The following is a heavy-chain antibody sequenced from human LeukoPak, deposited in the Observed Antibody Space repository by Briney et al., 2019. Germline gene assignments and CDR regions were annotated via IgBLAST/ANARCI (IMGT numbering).Heavy chain of an antibody. V-gene: IGHV3-9*01. CDR1: GFRFGDYW. Sequence: GGSLRLSCTASGFRFGDYWMTWVRQVPGKGLEWVSGISWNSGSIGYADSVKGRFTISRDNAKNSLYLQMNSLRAEDTALYYCAKGGPYYYETKPYFDYWGQGTLVTVSS. CDR3: AKGGPYYYETKPYFDY. D-gene: IGHD3-22*01. CDR2: ISWNSGSI. J-gene: IGHJ4*02.